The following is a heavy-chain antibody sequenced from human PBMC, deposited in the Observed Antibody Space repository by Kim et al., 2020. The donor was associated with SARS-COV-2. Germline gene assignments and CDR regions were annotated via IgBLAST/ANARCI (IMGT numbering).Heavy chain of an antibody. J-gene: IGHJ1*01. CDR3: MKGGWGGGWDL. V-gene: IGHV3-23*01. CDR2: IDSSGGTT. CDR1: GFTFTGYS. D-gene: IGHD3-10*01. Sequence: GGSLRLSCTASGFTFTGYSMNWVRQAPGKGLEWVSSIDSSGGTTYYADSVEGRFTISRDNSKNTLYLQMSTLRDDDTAVYYCMKGGWGGGWDLWGQGTMV.